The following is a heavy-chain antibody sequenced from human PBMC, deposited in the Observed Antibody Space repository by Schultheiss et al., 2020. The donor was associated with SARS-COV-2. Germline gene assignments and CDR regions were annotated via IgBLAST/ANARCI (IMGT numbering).Heavy chain of an antibody. V-gene: IGHV4-61*02. CDR2: IYTSGST. D-gene: IGHD3-3*01. CDR3: ARADVLRYYFDY. CDR1: GGSISSGGYY. J-gene: IGHJ4*02. Sequence: SETLSLTCTVSGGSISSGGYYWSWIRQHPGKGLEWIGRIYTSGSTNYNPSLKSRVTISVDTSKNQFSLKLSSVTAADAAVYYCARADVLRYYFDYWGQGNLVTVSS.